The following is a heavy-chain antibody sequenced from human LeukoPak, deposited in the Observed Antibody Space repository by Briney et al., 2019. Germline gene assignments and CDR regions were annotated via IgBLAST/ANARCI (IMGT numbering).Heavy chain of an antibody. CDR1: GFTFSSYA. V-gene: IGHV3-30*02. CDR2: IRYDGDKK. D-gene: IGHD3-16*01. Sequence: GGSLRLSCAASGFTFSSYAMHWVRQAPGKGLEWVAFIRYDGDKKYYADSVKGRFTISRDNAKNSLYLQMNSLRAEDTAVYYCAKDLGGGPIDYWGQGTLVTVSS. J-gene: IGHJ4*02. CDR3: AKDLGGGPIDY.